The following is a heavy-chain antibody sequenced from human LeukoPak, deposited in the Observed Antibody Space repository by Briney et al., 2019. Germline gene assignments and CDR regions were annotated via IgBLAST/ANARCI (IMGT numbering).Heavy chain of an antibody. V-gene: IGHV3-48*02. D-gene: IGHD3-16*01. J-gene: IGHJ4*02. CDR3: ARGETARVDY. Sequence: GGSLRLSCAASGFTFSTYNMNWVRQAPGKGLEWLSYISSGSSTIYYADSVEGRFTISRDNAKNSLYLQMNSLRDEDTAVYYCARGETARVDYWGQRILVTVSS. CDR1: GFTFSTYN. CDR2: ISSGSSTI.